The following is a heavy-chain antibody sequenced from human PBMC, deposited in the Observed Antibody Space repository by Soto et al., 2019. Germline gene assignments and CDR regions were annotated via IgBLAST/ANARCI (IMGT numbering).Heavy chain of an antibody. V-gene: IGHV4-34*01. CDR3: ARGRWGYYYGSGSSPSWFDP. CDR2: INDSGST. CDR1: GGSFSGYI. J-gene: IGHJ5*02. Sequence: SETLSLTCAVHGGSFSGYIWTWIRQPPGKGLQWIGQINDSGSTYYNPSLKSRVTISVDTSKNQFSLKLSSVTAADTAVYYCARGRWGYYYGSGSSPSWFDPWGQGTLVTVSS. D-gene: IGHD3-10*01.